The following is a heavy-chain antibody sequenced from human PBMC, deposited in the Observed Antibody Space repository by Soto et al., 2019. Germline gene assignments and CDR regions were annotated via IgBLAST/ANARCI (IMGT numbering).Heavy chain of an antibody. D-gene: IGHD2-21*02. CDR3: ARARVVTAIHFDY. V-gene: IGHV4-59*12. Sequence: SETLSLTCTVSGGSISSYYWSWIRQPPGKGLEWIGYIYYSGSTYYNPSLKSRVTISVDTSKNQFSLKLSSVTAADTAVYYCARARVVTAIHFDYWGQGTLVTVSS. CDR2: IYYSGST. J-gene: IGHJ4*02. CDR1: GGSISSYY.